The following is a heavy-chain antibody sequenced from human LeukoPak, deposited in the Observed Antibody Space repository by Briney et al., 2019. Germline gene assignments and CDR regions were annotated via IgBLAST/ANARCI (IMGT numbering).Heavy chain of an antibody. J-gene: IGHJ4*02. D-gene: IGHD2-21*01. Sequence: RASVKVSCKASGYIFTDYYLHWVRQAPGQGLEWMGWINPNSGLTNYAKRFQDRVTMTADTSVSTAYMQLTRLTSDDSAVYFCARYIVVVPAVEAEDCWGQGTLVTVTS. V-gene: IGHV1-2*02. CDR1: GYIFTDYY. CDR2: INPNSGLT. CDR3: ARYIVVVPAVEAEDC.